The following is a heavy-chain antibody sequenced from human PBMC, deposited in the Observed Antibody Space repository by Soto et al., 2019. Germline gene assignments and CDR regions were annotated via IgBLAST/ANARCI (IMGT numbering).Heavy chain of an antibody. CDR3: ARGRNYGDYFDY. CDR1: GGSISSYY. Sequence: QVQLQELGPGLVKPSETLSLTCTVSGGSISSYYWSWIRQPPGKGLEWIGYIYYSGSTNYNPSLKSRVTISVDTSKNQFSLKLSSVTAADTAVYYCARGRNYGDYFDYWGQGTLVTVSS. D-gene: IGHD4-17*01. V-gene: IGHV4-59*01. J-gene: IGHJ4*02. CDR2: IYYSGST.